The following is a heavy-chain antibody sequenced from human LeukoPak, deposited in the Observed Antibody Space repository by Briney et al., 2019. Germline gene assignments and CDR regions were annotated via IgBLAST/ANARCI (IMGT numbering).Heavy chain of an antibody. CDR2: IIPIFGTA. Sequence: ASVKVSCKASGGTFSSYAISWVRQAPGQGLEWMGGIIPIFGTANYAQKFQGRVTITADESTSTAYMELSSLRSEDTAVYYCAREPRQSSLTKGGFDYWGQGTLVTVSS. CDR3: AREPRQSSLTKGGFDY. D-gene: IGHD6-13*01. V-gene: IGHV1-69*13. CDR1: GGTFSSYA. J-gene: IGHJ4*02.